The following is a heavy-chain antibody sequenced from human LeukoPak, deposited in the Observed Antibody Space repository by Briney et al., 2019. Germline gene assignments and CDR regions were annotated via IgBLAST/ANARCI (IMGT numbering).Heavy chain of an antibody. CDR3: ARGEYSSSSEVEH. J-gene: IGHJ1*01. CDR1: GGSLSSSSYY. D-gene: IGHD6-6*01. Sequence: SETLSLTCTVSGGSLSSSSYYWGWIRQPPGKALAWIGSIYYSGSTYYNPSLKSRVTISVDTSKNQFSLELSSVTAADTAVYYCARGEYSSSSEVEHWGQGTLVTVSS. CDR2: IYYSGST. V-gene: IGHV4-39*01.